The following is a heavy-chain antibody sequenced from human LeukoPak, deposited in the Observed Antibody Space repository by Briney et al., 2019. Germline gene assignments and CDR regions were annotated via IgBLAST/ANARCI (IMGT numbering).Heavy chain of an antibody. CDR1: GGSISSSSFY. D-gene: IGHD3-22*01. CDR2: IYYRGST. Sequence: SETLSLTCTVSGGSISSSSFYWGWIRQPPGKGLQWIGSIYYRGSTYYNPSLKSRVTMSLDTSKKQFSLRLSSVTAADTAVYYCARGGDSSGYYHGTLVDWGQGTLVTVSS. CDR3: ARGGDSSGYYHGTLVD. V-gene: IGHV4-39*07. J-gene: IGHJ4*02.